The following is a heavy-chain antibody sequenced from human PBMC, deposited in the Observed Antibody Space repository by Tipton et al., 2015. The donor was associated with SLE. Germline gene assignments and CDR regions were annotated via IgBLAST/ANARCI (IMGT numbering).Heavy chain of an antibody. CDR1: GFTFSSYE. V-gene: IGHV3-48*03. Sequence: GSLRLSCAASGFTFSSYEMNWVRQAPGKGLEWVSYISSSGSTIYYADSVKGRFTISRDNAKNSLYLQMNSLRAEDTAVYYCARYRDYYDPYYFDYWGQGTLVTVSS. CDR2: ISSSGSTI. D-gene: IGHD3-22*01. J-gene: IGHJ4*02. CDR3: ARYRDYYDPYYFDY.